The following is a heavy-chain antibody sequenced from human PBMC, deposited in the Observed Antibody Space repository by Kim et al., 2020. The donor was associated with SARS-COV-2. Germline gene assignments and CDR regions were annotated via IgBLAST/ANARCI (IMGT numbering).Heavy chain of an antibody. CDR3: ARPYREGSFDI. V-gene: IGHV3-7*01. CDR2: I. J-gene: IGHJ3*02. Sequence: ISYVDSVRGRFTISRDNAKNSLSLQMDSLRAEDTALYFCARPYREGSFDIWGRGTMVTVSS. D-gene: IGHD3-10*01.